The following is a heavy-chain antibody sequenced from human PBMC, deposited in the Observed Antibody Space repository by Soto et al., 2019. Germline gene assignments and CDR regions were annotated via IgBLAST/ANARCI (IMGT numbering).Heavy chain of an antibody. Sequence: QVQLQESGPGLVKPSETLSLTCTVSGGSISTYYWSWIRQPAGKGLEWIGRIYSSGDTYYHPSLESRVTMSVATSNNQFSLKLSSVTAADTAVYYCARDAYYYDTRGYYLVDYWGQGILVTVSS. CDR3: ARDAYYYDTRGYYLVDY. D-gene: IGHD3-22*01. V-gene: IGHV4-4*07. CDR2: IYSSGDT. CDR1: GGSISTYY. J-gene: IGHJ4*02.